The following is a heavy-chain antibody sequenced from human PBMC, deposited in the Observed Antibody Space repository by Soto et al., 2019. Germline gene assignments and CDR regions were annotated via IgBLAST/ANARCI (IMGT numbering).Heavy chain of an antibody. CDR3: ARGRRIAARRGNIVFGYYYMDV. V-gene: IGHV4-59*01. CDR1: GGSISSYY. Sequence: SETLSLTCTVSGGSISSYYWSWIRQPPGKGLEWIGYIYYSGSTNYNPSLKSRVTISVDTSKNQFSLKLSSVTAADTAVYYCARGRRIAARRGNIVFGYYYMDVWGKGTTVTVSS. D-gene: IGHD6-6*01. J-gene: IGHJ6*03. CDR2: IYYSGST.